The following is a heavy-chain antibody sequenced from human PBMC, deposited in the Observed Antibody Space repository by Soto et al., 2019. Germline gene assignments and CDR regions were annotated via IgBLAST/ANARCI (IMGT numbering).Heavy chain of an antibody. D-gene: IGHD4-4*01. CDR3: ARAPGYSNYGWFYL. CDR1: GYTFTSYD. V-gene: IGHV1-8*01. J-gene: IGHJ5*02. Sequence: ASVQVSCKASGYTFTSYDINWVRQATGQGLEWMGWMNPNSGNTGYAQKFQGRVTMTRNTSISTAYMELSSLRSEDTAVYYCARAPGYSNYGWFYLRGQRTLVTV. CDR2: MNPNSGNT.